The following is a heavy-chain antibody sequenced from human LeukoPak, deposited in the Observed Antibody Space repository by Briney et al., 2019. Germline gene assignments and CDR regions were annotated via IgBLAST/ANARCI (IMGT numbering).Heavy chain of an antibody. CDR2: LGSAGDT. CDR3: ARGSKDTAPYDAFDI. J-gene: IGHJ3*02. CDR1: GFNFNNYD. Sequence: GGSLRLSCAASGFNFNNYDMHWVRQAPGKGLEWVSALGSAGDTYYPDSVRGRFTISRDNSKNTLYLQMNSLRAEDTAVYYCARGSKDTAPYDAFDIWGQGTMVTVSS. D-gene: IGHD5-18*01. V-gene: IGHV3-13*01.